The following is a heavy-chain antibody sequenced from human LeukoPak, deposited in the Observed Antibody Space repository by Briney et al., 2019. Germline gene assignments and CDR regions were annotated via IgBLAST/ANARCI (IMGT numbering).Heavy chain of an antibody. CDR3: ARAKSSSFLH. V-gene: IGHV3-30*04. CDR1: GFTFSSYA. CDR2: ISSDGSNK. D-gene: IGHD6-13*01. J-gene: IGHJ4*02. Sequence: GGSLRLSCAASGFTFSSYAMHWVRQAPGKGLEWVAVISSDGSNKYYADSVKGRFTISRGNSKNTLYLQMNSLRAEDTAVYYCARAKSSSFLHWGQGTLVTVSS.